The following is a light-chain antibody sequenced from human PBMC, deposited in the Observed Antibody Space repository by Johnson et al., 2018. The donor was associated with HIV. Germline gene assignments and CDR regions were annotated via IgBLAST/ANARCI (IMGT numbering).Light chain of an antibody. CDR3: GVWDASLSPHYV. CDR1: SSNIENYF. Sequence: QSVLTQPPSVSAAPGQRVNISCSGHSSNIENYFVSWYQQLPGAAPRLLIYEDYKRPSGIPDRFSGSKSGASATLGITGLQTGDDADYYCGVWDASLSPHYVFGTGTTITVL. CDR2: EDY. V-gene: IGLV1-51*02. J-gene: IGLJ1*01.